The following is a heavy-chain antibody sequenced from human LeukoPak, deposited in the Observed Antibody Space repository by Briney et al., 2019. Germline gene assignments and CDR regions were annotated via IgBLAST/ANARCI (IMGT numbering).Heavy chain of an antibody. D-gene: IGHD2-2*01. CDR1: GLTFSNYW. V-gene: IGHV3-7*01. Sequence: GGSLRLSCAASGLTFSNYWISWVRQAPGKGLEWVANIKEDGNEKYYVDSVKGRFTISRDNAKKLLYLQMNSLRAEDTAVYYCARDRSRFYYWGQGTLVTVSS. CDR2: IKEDGNEK. CDR3: ARDRSRFYY. J-gene: IGHJ4*02.